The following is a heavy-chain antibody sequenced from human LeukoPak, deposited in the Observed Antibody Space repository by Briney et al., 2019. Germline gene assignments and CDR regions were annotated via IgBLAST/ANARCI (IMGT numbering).Heavy chain of an antibody. V-gene: IGHV7-4-1*02. J-gene: IGHJ4*02. Sequence: ASVKVSCKASGYTFTSYAMNWVRQAPGQGLEWMGWINANTGNPTYAQGFTGRFVFSLDTSVSTAYLQISSLKAEDTAVYYCARAPAQRYYDSSGGVDYWGQGTLVTVSS. CDR1: GYTFTSYA. D-gene: IGHD3-22*01. CDR2: INANTGNP. CDR3: ARAPAQRYYDSSGGVDY.